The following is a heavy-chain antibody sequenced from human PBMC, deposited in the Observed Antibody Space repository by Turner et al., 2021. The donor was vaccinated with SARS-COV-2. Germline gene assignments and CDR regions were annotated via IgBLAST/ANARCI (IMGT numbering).Heavy chain of an antibody. V-gene: IGHV3-21*01. J-gene: IGHJ6*02. Sequence: EVQLVESGGGVVKPGGSLRLSCAASGFTFSSYRMNWVRQAPGKGREWVSSISSSSTYIYYADSVKGRFTISRDNAKNSLYLQMNSLRAEDTAVYYCARYRRDYDFWSGAYGMGGMDVWGQGTTVTVSS. CDR1: GFTFSSYR. CDR3: ARYRRDYDFWSGAYGMGGMDV. CDR2: ISSSSTYI. D-gene: IGHD3-3*01.